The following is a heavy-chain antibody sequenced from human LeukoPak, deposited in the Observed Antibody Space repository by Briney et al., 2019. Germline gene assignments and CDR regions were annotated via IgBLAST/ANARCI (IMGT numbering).Heavy chain of an antibody. CDR1: GGSISSRAYY. V-gene: IGHV4-39*01. CDR3: ARPVYGSGSNYWFDP. Sequence: SETLSLTCSVSGGSISSRAYYWGWIRQPPGKGLEWIGSIYYSGSTYYNSSLKSRVTISVDTSKNQFSLKLSSVTAADTAVYYCARPVYGSGSNYWFDPWGQGTLVTVSS. J-gene: IGHJ5*02. D-gene: IGHD3-10*01. CDR2: IYYSGST.